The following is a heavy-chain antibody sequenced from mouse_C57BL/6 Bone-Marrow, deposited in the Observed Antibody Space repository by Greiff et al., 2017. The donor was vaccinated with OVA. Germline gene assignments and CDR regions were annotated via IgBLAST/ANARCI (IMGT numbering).Heavy chain of an antibody. CDR3: SLGYGKEYAY. J-gene: IGHJ3*01. CDR1: GYTFTSYW. CDR2: IDPSDSDT. Sequence: VQLQQPGAELVRPGSSVKLSCKASGYTFTSYWMHWVKQRPIQGLEWIGNIDPSDSDTHYNQKFKDKATLTVDKSSSTAYMQLSSLTSEDSAVXYCSLGYGKEYAYWCQGTLVTVSA. D-gene: IGHD2-1*01. V-gene: IGHV1-52*01.